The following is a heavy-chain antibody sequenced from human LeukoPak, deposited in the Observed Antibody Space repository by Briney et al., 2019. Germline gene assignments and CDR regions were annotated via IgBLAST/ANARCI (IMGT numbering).Heavy chain of an antibody. CDR1: GGSISSYY. D-gene: IGHD5-24*01. Sequence: PSGTLSLTCTVSGGSISSYYWSWIRQPAGTGLEWIGRIYTGGSTNYNPSLKSRVTMSIDTSKHQFSLKLSSVTATHTAVYDCARVDGAITNWFDPWGQGTLVTVSS. CDR2: IYTGGST. J-gene: IGHJ5*02. CDR3: ARVDGAITNWFDP. V-gene: IGHV4-4*07.